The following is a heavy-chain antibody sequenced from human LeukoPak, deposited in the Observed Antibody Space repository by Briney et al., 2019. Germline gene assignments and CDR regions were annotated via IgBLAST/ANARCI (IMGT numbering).Heavy chain of an antibody. CDR3: ARGHAIFGVVIYWFDP. D-gene: IGHD3-3*01. CDR2: MNPNSGNT. CDR1: GYTFTSYD. Sequence: ASVKVSCKASGYTFTSYDINWVRQATGQGLEWMGWMNPNSGNTGYAQKFQGRVTMTRNTSISTAYMELSSLRSEDTAVYYCARGHAIFGVVIYWFDPWGQGTLVTVSS. V-gene: IGHV1-8*01. J-gene: IGHJ5*02.